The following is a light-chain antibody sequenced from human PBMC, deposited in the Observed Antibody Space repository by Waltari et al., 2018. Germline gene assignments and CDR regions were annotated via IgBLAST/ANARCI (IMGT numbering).Light chain of an antibody. CDR1: QSVSKY. V-gene: IGKV3-20*01. Sequence: EIVLTQSPGTLSLSRGERVTLSCRASQSVSKYLAWYQQRPGQAPRLLLYHASTRATGIPDRFSGSGSGTDFSLTISRLEPEDFAVYYCQHYVRLPATFGQGTRVEIK. J-gene: IGKJ1*01. CDR3: QHYVRLPAT. CDR2: HAS.